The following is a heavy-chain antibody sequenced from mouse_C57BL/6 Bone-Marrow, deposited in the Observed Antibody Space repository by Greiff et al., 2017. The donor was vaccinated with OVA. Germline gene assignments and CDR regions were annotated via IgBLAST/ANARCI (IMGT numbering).Heavy chain of an antibody. J-gene: IGHJ4*01. Sequence: DVMLVESGGGLVQPKGSLKLSCAASGFSFNTYAMNWVRQAPGKGLEWVARIRSKSNNYATYYADSVKDRFTISRDDSESMLYLQMNNLKTEDTAMYYCVRGDPSMDYWGQGTSVTVSS. CDR2: IRSKSNNYAT. CDR3: VRGDPSMDY. D-gene: IGHD3-3*01. V-gene: IGHV10-1*01. CDR1: GFSFNTYA.